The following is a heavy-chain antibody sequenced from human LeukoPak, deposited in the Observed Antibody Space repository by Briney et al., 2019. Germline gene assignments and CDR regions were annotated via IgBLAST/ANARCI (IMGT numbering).Heavy chain of an antibody. Sequence: GGSLRLSCAASGFTFSSYAMTWFRQAPGKGLEWVSAISGSGSSTYYADSVKGRFTISRDNSKNTLYLQMSSLRAEDTALYFCAKQSSRFLGWAYFDYWGQGTLVTVSS. CDR1: GFTFSSYA. J-gene: IGHJ4*02. D-gene: IGHD3-16*02. CDR2: ISGSGSST. V-gene: IGHV3-23*01. CDR3: AKQSSRFLGWAYFDY.